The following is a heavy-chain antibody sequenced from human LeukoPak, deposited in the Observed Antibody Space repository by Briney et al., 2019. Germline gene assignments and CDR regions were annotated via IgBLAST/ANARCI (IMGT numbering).Heavy chain of an antibody. CDR1: GVSISSHY. Sequence: PSETLSLTCTVSGVSISSHYWSWIRQPPGKGLEWIAYISNSGSSNCNSSLRSRVTISRDTSKNQFSLKLSSVTAADTAVYYCARGPRGSYYVDYWGQGTLVTVSS. CDR3: ARGPRGSYYVDY. J-gene: IGHJ4*02. CDR2: ISNSGSS. D-gene: IGHD1-26*01. V-gene: IGHV4-59*08.